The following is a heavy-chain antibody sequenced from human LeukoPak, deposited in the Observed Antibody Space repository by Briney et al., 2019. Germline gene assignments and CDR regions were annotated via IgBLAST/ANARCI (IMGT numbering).Heavy chain of an antibody. J-gene: IGHJ3*02. CDR1: GFTFSTYG. D-gene: IGHD6-13*01. CDR3: ARGVEQHVVRIGFDI. V-gene: IGHV3-64*02. Sequence: GGSLRLSCEASGFTFSTYGMHWVRQAPGKGLEDVSAISDNGGSTYYADSVKGRFTISRDNSKNTLYRQMGSLRAEDMAVYYCARGVEQHVVRIGFDIWGQGTKVTVSS. CDR2: ISDNGGST.